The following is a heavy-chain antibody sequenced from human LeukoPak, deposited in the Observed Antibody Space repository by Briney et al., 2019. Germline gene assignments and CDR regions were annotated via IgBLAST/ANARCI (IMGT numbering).Heavy chain of an antibody. J-gene: IGHJ5*02. CDR3: AREYYSDWFDP. CDR2: IYASGST. V-gene: IGHV4-61*02. Sequence: PSQTLSLTCTVSGGSISSGSYYWSWIRQPAGRGLEWIGRIYASGSTNYNPSLKSRVTISVDTSKNQFSLRLNSVTAADTAMYYCAREYYSDWFDPWGQGTLVAVSS. CDR1: GGSISSGSYY. D-gene: IGHD2/OR15-2a*01.